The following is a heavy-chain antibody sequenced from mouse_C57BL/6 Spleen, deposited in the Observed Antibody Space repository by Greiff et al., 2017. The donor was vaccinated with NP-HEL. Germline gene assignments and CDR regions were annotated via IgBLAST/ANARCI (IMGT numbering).Heavy chain of an antibody. CDR2: ISYDGSN. CDR1: GYSITSGYY. J-gene: IGHJ4*01. D-gene: IGHD2-3*01. Sequence: VQLQQSGPGLVKPSQSLSLTCSVTGYSITSGYYWNWIRQFPGNKLEWMGYISYDGSNNYNPSLKNRISITRDTSKNQFFLKLNSVTTEDTATYYCARWDGYYYAMDYWGQGTSVTVSS. CDR3: ARWDGYYYAMDY. V-gene: IGHV3-6*01.